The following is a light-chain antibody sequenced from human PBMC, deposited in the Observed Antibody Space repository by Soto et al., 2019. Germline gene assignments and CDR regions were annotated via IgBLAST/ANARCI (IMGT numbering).Light chain of an antibody. Sequence: QLVLTQPASVSGSPGQSITISCTGTSSDVGAYNYVSWYQQQPGKVPKLMIYDVSNRPSGVSNRFSGSKSGNTASLTISGLQAEDEADYYCSSYTSSSTPYVFGTGTKLTVL. V-gene: IGLV2-14*01. CDR3: SSYTSSSTPYV. J-gene: IGLJ1*01. CDR2: DVS. CDR1: SSDVGAYNY.